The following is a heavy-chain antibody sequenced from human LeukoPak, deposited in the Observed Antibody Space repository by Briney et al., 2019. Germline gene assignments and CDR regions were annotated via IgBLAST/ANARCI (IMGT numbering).Heavy chain of an antibody. CDR3: ARKKYQLLSDYYYYYGMDV. V-gene: IGHV3-21*01. D-gene: IGHD2-2*01. CDR1: GFTFSSYS. J-gene: IGHJ6*02. CDR2: ISSSSSYI. Sequence: GGSLRLSCAASGFTFSSYSMNWVRQAPGKGLEWVSSISSSSSYIYYADSVKGRFTISRDNAKNPLYLQMNSLRAEDTAVYYCARKKYQLLSDYYYYYGMDVWGQGTTVTVSS.